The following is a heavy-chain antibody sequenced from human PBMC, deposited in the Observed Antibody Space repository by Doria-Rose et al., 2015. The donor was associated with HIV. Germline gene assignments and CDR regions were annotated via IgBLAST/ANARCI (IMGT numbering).Heavy chain of an antibody. D-gene: IGHD1-26*01. V-gene: IGHV4-59*01. CDR2: IFYTGST. CDR1: GGSISHYY. CDR3: ARVLSGTYDY. J-gene: IGHJ4*02. Sequence: VQLVESGPGLVKPLETLSLTCSVSGGSISHYYWSWIRQPPGKGLEYIGDIFYTGSTNYSPSLKSRVSVSIDTSKNKFSLRLSSVTAADTAVYYCARVLSGTYDYWSQGTLVTVSS.